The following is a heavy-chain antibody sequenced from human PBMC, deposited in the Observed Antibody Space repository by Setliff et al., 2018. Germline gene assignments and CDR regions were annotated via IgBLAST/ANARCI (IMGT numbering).Heavy chain of an antibody. CDR3: ARGWGSGWSKEGAFDI. J-gene: IGHJ3*02. D-gene: IGHD6-19*01. CDR2: INHSGST. V-gene: IGHV4-34*01. Sequence: SETLSLTCAVYGGSFSGYYWSWLRQPPGKGLEWIGEINHSGSTNYNPSLKSRVTISVDTPKNQFSLKLSSVTAADTAVYYCARGWGSGWSKEGAFDIWGQGTMVTVSS. CDR1: GGSFSGYY.